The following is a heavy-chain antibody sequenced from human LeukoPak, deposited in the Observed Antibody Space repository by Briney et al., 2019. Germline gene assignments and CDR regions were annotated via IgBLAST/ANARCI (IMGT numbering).Heavy chain of an antibody. V-gene: IGHV4-59*12. D-gene: IGHD3-9*01. CDR2: IYYSGST. CDR1: GGSISSYY. J-gene: IGHJ6*02. CDR3: ARGALNYDGLTGYYPSYGMDV. Sequence: SETLSLTCTVSGGSISSYYWSWIRQPPGKGLEWIGYIYYSGSTNYNPSLKSRATISVDTSKNQFSLKLSSVTAADTAVYYCARGALNYDGLTGYYPSYGMDVWGQGTTVTVSS.